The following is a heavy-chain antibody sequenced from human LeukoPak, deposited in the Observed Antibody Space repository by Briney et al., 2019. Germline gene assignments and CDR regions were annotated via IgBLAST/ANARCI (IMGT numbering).Heavy chain of an antibody. D-gene: IGHD2-15*01. Sequence: GGSLRLSCAASRFTFSSYSMNWVRQAPGKGLEWVSYISSSSSTIYYADSVKGRFTISRDNAKNSLYLQMSSLRAEDTAVYYCARRYCSGGSCYPDAFDIWGQGTMVTVSS. CDR1: RFTFSSYS. CDR3: ARRYCSGGSCYPDAFDI. J-gene: IGHJ3*02. V-gene: IGHV3-48*01. CDR2: ISSSSSTI.